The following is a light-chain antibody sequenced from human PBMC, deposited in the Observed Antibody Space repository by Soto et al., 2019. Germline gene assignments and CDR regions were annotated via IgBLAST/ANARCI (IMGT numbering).Light chain of an antibody. Sequence: AIRMTQSPSSLSASTGDRVTITCRASQGISSYLAWYQQKPGKAPKLLIYAASTLQSGVPSRFSGSGSGTDSTLTISCLQSEDFAPSYCQHDYSYPRTFGQGTKVDIK. CDR1: QGISSY. V-gene: IGKV1-8*01. J-gene: IGKJ1*01. CDR3: QHDYSYPRT. CDR2: AAS.